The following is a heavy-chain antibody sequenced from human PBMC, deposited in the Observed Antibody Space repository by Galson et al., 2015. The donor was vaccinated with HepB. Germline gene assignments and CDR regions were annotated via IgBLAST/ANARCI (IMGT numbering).Heavy chain of an antibody. CDR1: GFTFSSYS. J-gene: IGHJ4*02. V-gene: IGHV3-21*01. Sequence: LRLSCAASGFTFSSYSMNWVRQAPGKGLEWVSSISSSSSYIYYADSVKGRFTISRDNAKNSLYLQMNSLRAEDTAVYYCARDPPRSDYYYGSLFDYWGQGTLVTVSS. CDR2: ISSSSSYI. D-gene: IGHD3-22*01. CDR3: ARDPPRSDYYYGSLFDY.